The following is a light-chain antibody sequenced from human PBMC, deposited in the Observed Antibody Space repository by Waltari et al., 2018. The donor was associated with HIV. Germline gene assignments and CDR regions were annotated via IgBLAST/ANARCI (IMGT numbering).Light chain of an antibody. CDR3: QQHTSWPLT. V-gene: IGKV3-11*01. Sequence: IVLTQSPATLSLSPGERADLSSRARQSVTNTLSRYQQKPGQAPRHLINDASNRAPGIPVRFSATGSGTDFTLTINSLESEDFAIYYCQQHTSWPLTFGGGTKVEIK. J-gene: IGKJ4*01. CDR2: DAS. CDR1: QSVTNT.